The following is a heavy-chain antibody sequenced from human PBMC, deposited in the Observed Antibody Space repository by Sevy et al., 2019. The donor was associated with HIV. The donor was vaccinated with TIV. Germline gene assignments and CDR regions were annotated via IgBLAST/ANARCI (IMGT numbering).Heavy chain of an antibody. Sequence: SETLSLTCTVSGGSISSSSHYWGWIRQPPGKGLEWIGSIYYSGSTYYNPSLKSRVTISVDTSKNQFSLKLSSVTAADTAVYYCARVGGYCSGGSCYPIFDYWGQGTLVTVSS. D-gene: IGHD2-15*01. V-gene: IGHV4-39*01. CDR1: GGSISSSSHY. CDR3: ARVGGYCSGGSCYPIFDY. CDR2: IYYSGST. J-gene: IGHJ4*02.